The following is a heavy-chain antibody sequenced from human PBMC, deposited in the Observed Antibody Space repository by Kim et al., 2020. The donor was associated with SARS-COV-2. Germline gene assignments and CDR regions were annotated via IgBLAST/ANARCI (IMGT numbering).Heavy chain of an antibody. J-gene: IGHJ6*02. CDR1: GFTFSSYG. V-gene: IGHV3-30*03. Sequence: GGSLRLSCAASGFTFSSYGMHWVRQAPGKGLEWVAVMSYDGSDNDYADSVKGRFTISRDNSKNTLYLQMNSLRAEDTAVYCCATDGTTSDRVIAVAGLEYYHGRDVWGRGTAVTVS. D-gene: IGHD6-19*01. CDR2: MSYDGSDN. CDR3: ATDGTTSDRVIAVAGLEYYHGRDV.